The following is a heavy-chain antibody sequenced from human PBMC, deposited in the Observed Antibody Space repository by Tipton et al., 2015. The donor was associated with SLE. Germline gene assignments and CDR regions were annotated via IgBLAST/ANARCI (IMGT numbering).Heavy chain of an antibody. CDR2: IYTSGST. V-gene: IGHV4-61*02. CDR3: ASSPGVTLFRVVTYFDL. J-gene: IGHJ4*02. CDR1: GGSFGSGGYY. Sequence: TLSLTCTVSGGSFGSGGYYWTWVRQSAGKGLEFIGRIYTSGSTNYNPSLESRVTISVDTSKNQFYLRLTSVTAADTAVYYRASSPGVTLFRVVTYFDLWGQGILVTVSS. D-gene: IGHD3-3*01.